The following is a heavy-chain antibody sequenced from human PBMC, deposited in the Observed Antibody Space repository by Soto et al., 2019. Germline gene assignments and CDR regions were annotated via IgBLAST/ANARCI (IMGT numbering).Heavy chain of an antibody. CDR3: AKRGGVVGGSEHPFFEY. V-gene: IGHV3-30*18. CDR1: GVIFSNYG. D-gene: IGHD2-15*01. CDR2: ISFDGKNR. J-gene: IGHJ4*02. Sequence: QVQLVESGGGVVQPGKSLRLSCAAPGVIFSNYGMHWVRQAPGKGLEWVALISFDGKNRNYADSVKGRFTIYRDNPKNTLYLEMNSLRPEDTAFYYCAKRGGVVGGSEHPFFEYWGQGTLVTVSS.